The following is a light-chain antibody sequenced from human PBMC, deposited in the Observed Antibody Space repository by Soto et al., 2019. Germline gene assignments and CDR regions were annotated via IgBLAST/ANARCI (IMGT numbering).Light chain of an antibody. CDR3: QQDYKLTWT. CDR1: QSVSSSY. J-gene: IGKJ1*01. Sequence: EIMLTHSPGTLSLSPGERATLSCRASQSVSSSYLAWYQQKPGQAPRLLIYGASDRATGIPDRFSGSGSGTDFTLTISSLQPEDFAVYYCQQDYKLTWTFGQ. CDR2: GAS. V-gene: IGKV3D-7*01.